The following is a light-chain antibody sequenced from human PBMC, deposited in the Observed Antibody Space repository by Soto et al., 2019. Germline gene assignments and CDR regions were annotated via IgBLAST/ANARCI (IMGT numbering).Light chain of an antibody. CDR1: SSSICRYKF. Sequence: QSALTQPASVSGSPGQSITISCTGRSSSICRYKFVSWFQQHPGTAPKLMIFGGTNRPSGISTRFSGSKSGNTASLTISGLQAEDEAIYFCSSSTNTITLVIFGGGTKLTVL. CDR2: GGT. J-gene: IGLJ2*01. CDR3: SSSTNTITLVI. V-gene: IGLV2-14*01.